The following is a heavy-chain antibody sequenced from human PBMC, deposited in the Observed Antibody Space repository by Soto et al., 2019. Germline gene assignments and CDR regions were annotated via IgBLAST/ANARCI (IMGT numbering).Heavy chain of an antibody. J-gene: IGHJ5*02. V-gene: IGHV4-4*07. CDR3: VKNYRSDGPGWFDP. CDR1: GGSVRGSH. Sequence: SETLSLTCIVYGGSVRGSHWSWIRQSAAKGLEWIGRIYASGTTNYNPSLKSRVTMSVDTSRNQFSLNVKSVTAADAALYYCVKNYRSDGPGWFDPWGKG. D-gene: IGHD3-10*01. CDR2: IYASGTT.